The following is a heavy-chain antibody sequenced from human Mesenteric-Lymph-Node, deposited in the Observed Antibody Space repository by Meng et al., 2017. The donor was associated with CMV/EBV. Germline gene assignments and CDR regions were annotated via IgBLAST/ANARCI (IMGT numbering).Heavy chain of an antibody. J-gene: IGHJ2*01. CDR2: ISGSGGST. CDR3: AKDPNDFYGWYFDL. D-gene: IGHD3-3*01. Sequence: GESLKISCAASGFTFSSYEMNWVRQAPGKGLEWVSAISGSGGSTYYANSVKGRFTISRDNSKNTLYLQMNSLRAEDTAVYYCAKDPNDFYGWYFDLWGRGTLVTVSS. V-gene: IGHV3-23*01. CDR1: GFTFSSYE.